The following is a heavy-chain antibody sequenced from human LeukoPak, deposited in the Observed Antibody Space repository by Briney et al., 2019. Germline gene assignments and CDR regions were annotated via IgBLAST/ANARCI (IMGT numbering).Heavy chain of an antibody. D-gene: IGHD1-20*01. J-gene: IGHJ3*02. CDR2: IYTSGSA. CDR1: GGSISNYY. V-gene: IGHV4-4*07. CDR3: ARGHNWDDVFDI. Sequence: SETLSLTCTVSGGSISNYYWNWIRQPPRKGLEWIGRIYTSGSANSNPSLKSRVIISLDTSKNQFSLKLTSVTAADTAVYYCARGHNWDDVFDIWGQGTMVTVSS.